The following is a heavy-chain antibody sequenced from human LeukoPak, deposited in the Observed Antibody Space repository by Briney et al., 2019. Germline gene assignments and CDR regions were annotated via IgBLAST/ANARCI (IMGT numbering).Heavy chain of an antibody. CDR1: GGSISSGSYY. V-gene: IGHV4-61*02. CDR3: AREDSLRFLVRMDV. Sequence: SQTLSLTCTVSGGSISSGSYYWSWIRQPAGKGLEWIGRIYTSGSTNYNPSLKSRVTISVDTSKNQFSLKLSSVTAADTAVYYCAREDSLRFLVRMDVWGKGTTVTVSS. D-gene: IGHD3-3*01. J-gene: IGHJ6*03. CDR2: IYTSGST.